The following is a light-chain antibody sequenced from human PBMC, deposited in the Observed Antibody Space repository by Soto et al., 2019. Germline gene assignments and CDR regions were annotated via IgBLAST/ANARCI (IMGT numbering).Light chain of an antibody. V-gene: IGKV1D-13*01. CDR3: QQFSNYPLT. CDR1: QDISYA. Sequence: AIQLTQSPSSLSASVGESVTITCRASQDISYALAWYQQKPGKPPKLLIYDASGLEGVVPSRFSADGSETDFSLTINSLQPEDFATYYCQQFSNYPLTFGGGTKVEI. J-gene: IGKJ4*01. CDR2: DAS.